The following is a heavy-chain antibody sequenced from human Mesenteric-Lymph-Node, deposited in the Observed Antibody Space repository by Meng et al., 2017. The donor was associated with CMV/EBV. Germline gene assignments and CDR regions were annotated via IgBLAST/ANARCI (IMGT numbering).Heavy chain of an antibody. CDR2: INHSGST. J-gene: IGHJ4*02. V-gene: IGHV4-34*01. Sequence: QVQLQQRGAGLFKPPETLALTCAVYGGSFSGYYWSWIRQPPGKGLEWIGEINHSGSTNYNPSLKSRVTISVDTSKYQFSLKLSSVTAADTAVYYCARHQRWLKSEGGFNYWGQGTLVTVSS. CDR1: GGSFSGYY. D-gene: IGHD4-23*01. CDR3: ARHQRWLKSEGGFNY.